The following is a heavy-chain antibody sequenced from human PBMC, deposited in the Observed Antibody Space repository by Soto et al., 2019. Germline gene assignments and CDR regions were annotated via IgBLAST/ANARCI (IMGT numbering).Heavy chain of an antibody. V-gene: IGHV3-53*01. CDR3: ASWLEREHAYDI. J-gene: IGHJ3*02. CDR1: GLTVRGKKY. CDR2: LYDVDGT. D-gene: IGHD1-1*01. Sequence: VQLVASGGGLIQPGGSLRLSCAALGLTVRGKKYITWVRQAPGKGLEWVSALYDVDGTYYADSAKGRITISRDNSNNIIYLQMNSLGPDDTAVYYCASWLEREHAYDIWGLGTMVTVSS.